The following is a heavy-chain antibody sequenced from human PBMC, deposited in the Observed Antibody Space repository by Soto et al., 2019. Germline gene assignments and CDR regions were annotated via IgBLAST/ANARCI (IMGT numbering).Heavy chain of an antibody. V-gene: IGHV4-30-2*01. D-gene: IGHD2-15*01. CDR1: VDSINNGGYS. CDR2: SYHIGIT. Sequence: QLQLQESGSGLVKPSHTLSLTCAVSVDSINNGGYSWSWIRQPPGKGLECIGYSYHIGITSYIPYIISRVTITAERSNNQFSLRLSSVTAAYTAVYYCARVAGCSRGYFDYWGQGPLVTVSS. J-gene: IGHJ4*02. CDR3: ARVAGCSRGYFDY.